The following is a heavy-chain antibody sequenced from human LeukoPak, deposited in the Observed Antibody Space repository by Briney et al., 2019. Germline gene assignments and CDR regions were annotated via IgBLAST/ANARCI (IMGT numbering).Heavy chain of an antibody. V-gene: IGHV3-23*01. CDR1: GFTFGTYT. CDR3: AKGLERESRLDS. J-gene: IGHJ4*02. Sequence: PGGSLRLSCAASGFTFGTYTMYWVRQAPGKGLEWVSGIRHSDGNRYYADSVTGRFTIYSDISRDTLYLQMNNLRGEDTALYYCAKGLERESRLDSWGQGILVTVSS. CDR2: IRHSDGNR. D-gene: IGHD3/OR15-3a*01.